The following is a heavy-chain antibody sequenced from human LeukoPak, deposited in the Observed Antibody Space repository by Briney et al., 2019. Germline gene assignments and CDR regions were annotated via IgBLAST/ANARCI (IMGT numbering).Heavy chain of an antibody. J-gene: IGHJ5*02. CDR3: ARDRNKRWLQLGGWFDP. Sequence: PSQTLSLTCTVSGGSISSGSYYWSWIRQPAGKGLEWIGRIYTSGSTNYNPSLKSRVTISVDTSKNQFSLKLSSVTAADTAVYYCARDRNKRWLQLGGWFDPWGQGTLVTVSS. D-gene: IGHD5-24*01. CDR2: IYTSGST. V-gene: IGHV4-61*02. CDR1: GGSISSGSYY.